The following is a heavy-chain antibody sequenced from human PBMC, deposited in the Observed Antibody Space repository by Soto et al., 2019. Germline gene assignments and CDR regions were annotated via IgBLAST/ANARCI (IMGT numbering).Heavy chain of an antibody. D-gene: IGHD5-18*01. CDR1: GDSVNSATYY. CDR2: IYYSGTT. Sequence: SETLSLTCTVSGDSVNSATYYWSWIRQPPGKGLEWIGYIYYSGTTKYNPSLKSRVTISVDTSKNQFSLNLSSVTAADTAVYYCARVEYSYGSPHFDYWGQGTLVTVSS. J-gene: IGHJ4*02. CDR3: ARVEYSYGSPHFDY. V-gene: IGHV4-61*01.